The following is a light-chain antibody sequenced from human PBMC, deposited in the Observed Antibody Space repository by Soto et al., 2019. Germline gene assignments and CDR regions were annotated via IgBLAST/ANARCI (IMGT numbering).Light chain of an antibody. V-gene: IGKV1-33*01. CDR2: DAS. J-gene: IGKJ4*01. Sequence: IQMTQSPSSLSASVGDRVTITCQASQDIKHYLHWYQQKSGKAPKLLIYDASDLEKGVPSRFSGSGSGKDFTLPITSLQPEDIATYYCQQYDNFPLTFGGGTKVDIK. CDR3: QQYDNFPLT. CDR1: QDIKHY.